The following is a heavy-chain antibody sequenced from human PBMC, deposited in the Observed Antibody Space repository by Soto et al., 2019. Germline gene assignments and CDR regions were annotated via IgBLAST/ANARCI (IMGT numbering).Heavy chain of an antibody. CDR3: ARVIGEGYCSGGSCGELYGMDV. CDR1: GFTFSSYW. CDR2: IKQDGSEK. J-gene: IGHJ6*02. V-gene: IGHV3-7*03. D-gene: IGHD2-15*01. Sequence: GGSLRLSCAASGFTFSSYWMSWVRQAPGKGPEWVANIKQDGSEKYYVDSVKGRFTISRDNAKNSLYLQMNSLRAEDTAVYYCARVIGEGYCSGGSCGELYGMDVWGQGTTVTVSS.